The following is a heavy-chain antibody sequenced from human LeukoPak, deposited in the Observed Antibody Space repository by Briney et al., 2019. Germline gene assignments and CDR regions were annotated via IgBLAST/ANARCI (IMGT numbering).Heavy chain of an antibody. Sequence: SETLSLTCTVSGGSISSYYWSWIRQPPGKGLEWIGYIYCSGSTNYNPSLKSRVTISVDTSKNQFSLKLSSVTAADTAVYYCARIYGSGTNKHYYYGMDVWGQGTTVTVSS. CDR2: IYCSGST. J-gene: IGHJ6*02. CDR1: GGSISSYY. D-gene: IGHD3-10*01. V-gene: IGHV4-59*01. CDR3: ARIYGSGTNKHYYYGMDV.